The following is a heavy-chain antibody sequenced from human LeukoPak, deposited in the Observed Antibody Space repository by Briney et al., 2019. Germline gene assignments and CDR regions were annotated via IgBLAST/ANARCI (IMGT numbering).Heavy chain of an antibody. D-gene: IGHD2-15*01. CDR1: GGSISSYY. V-gene: IGHV4-59*12. Sequence: SETLCLICTVSGGSISSYYWSWIRQPPGKGLEWIGYIYYSGTTNYNPSLKSRVTISVDTSKNQFSMNLISVTAADTAVYFCARGRGGGCSSSNWLVLWREGPLVTVSS. J-gene: IGHJ4*02. CDR3: ARGRGGGCSSSNWLVL. CDR2: IYYSGTT.